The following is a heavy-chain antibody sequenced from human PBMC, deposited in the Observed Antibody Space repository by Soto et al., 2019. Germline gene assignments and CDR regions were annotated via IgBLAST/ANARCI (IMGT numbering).Heavy chain of an antibody. CDR3: ARVRAHPYDILTGPNWFDP. CDR1: GGPISSSSYY. V-gene: IGHV4-39*07. CDR2: IYYSGST. D-gene: IGHD3-9*01. Sequence: SETLSLTCTVSGGPISSSSYYWGWIRQPPGKGLEWIGSIYYSGSTNYNPSLKSRVTISVDKSKNQFSLKLSSVTAADTAVYYCARVRAHPYDILTGPNWFDPWGQGTLVTVSS. J-gene: IGHJ5*02.